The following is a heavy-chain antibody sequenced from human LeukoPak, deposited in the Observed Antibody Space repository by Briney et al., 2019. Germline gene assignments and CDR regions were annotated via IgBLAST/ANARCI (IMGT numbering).Heavy chain of an antibody. V-gene: IGHV3-23*01. Sequence: GGSLRLSCAASGFTFSSYAMSWVRQAPGKGLEWVSAISASGDSTYFADCVKGRFTISRDNSKNTLYLQMNSLRAEDTAVYYCAKEPGAYDILTGSHFDGYWGQGTLVTASS. D-gene: IGHD3-9*01. J-gene: IGHJ4*02. CDR2: ISASGDST. CDR1: GFTFSSYA. CDR3: AKEPGAYDILTGSHFDGY.